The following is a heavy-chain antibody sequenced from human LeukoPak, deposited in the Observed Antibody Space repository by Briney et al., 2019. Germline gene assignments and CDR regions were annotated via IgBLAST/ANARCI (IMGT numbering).Heavy chain of an antibody. CDR1: GFTFSSYA. V-gene: IGHV3-30-3*01. D-gene: IGHD4-11*01. J-gene: IGHJ4*02. Sequence: GGSLRLSCAASGFTFSSYAMHWVRQAPGKGLEWVAVISYDGSNKYYADSAKGRFTISRDNAKNSLYLQMNSLRAEDTAVYYCARDKRASVTTDYWGQGTLVTVSS. CDR2: ISYDGSNK. CDR3: ARDKRASVTTDY.